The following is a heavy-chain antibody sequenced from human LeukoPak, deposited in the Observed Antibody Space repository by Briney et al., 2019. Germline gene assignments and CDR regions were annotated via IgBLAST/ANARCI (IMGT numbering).Heavy chain of an antibody. V-gene: IGHV3-23*01. D-gene: IGHD3-22*01. Sequence: GGSLRLSCAASGFTFSNYVMQWVRQAPGKGLEWVSAISGSGGSTYYADSVKGRFTISRDNSKNTLYLQMNSLRAEDTAVYYCAKDRRHYYDSSGSDYWGQGTLVTVSS. CDR1: GFTFSNYV. CDR2: ISGSGGST. J-gene: IGHJ4*02. CDR3: AKDRRHYYDSSGSDY.